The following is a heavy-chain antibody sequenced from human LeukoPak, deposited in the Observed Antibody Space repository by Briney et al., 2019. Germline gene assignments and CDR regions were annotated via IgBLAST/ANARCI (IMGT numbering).Heavy chain of an antibody. CDR1: GFTFSSYA. CDR2: ISYDGSNK. Sequence: GGSLRLSCAASGFTFSSYAMHWVRQAPGKGLEWVAVISYDGSNKYYADSVKGRFTISRDNSKNTLYLQMNSLRAEDTAVYYCARDKMAYPPLARYYLGYWGQGTLVTVSS. D-gene: IGHD3-9*01. V-gene: IGHV3-30*01. J-gene: IGHJ4*02. CDR3: ARDKMAYPPLARYYLGY.